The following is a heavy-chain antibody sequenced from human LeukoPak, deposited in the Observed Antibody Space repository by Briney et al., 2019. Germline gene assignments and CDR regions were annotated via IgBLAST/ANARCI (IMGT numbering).Heavy chain of an antibody. Sequence: PSETLSLTCTVSGGSISSYYWSWIRQPPGKGLEWIGYIYYSGSTNYNPSLKSRVTISVDTSKNQSSLKLSSVTAADTAVYYCARGLYDSSGYYYFDYWGQGTLVTVSS. D-gene: IGHD3-22*01. V-gene: IGHV4-59*01. CDR2: IYYSGST. CDR1: GGSISSYY. CDR3: ARGLYDSSGYYYFDY. J-gene: IGHJ4*02.